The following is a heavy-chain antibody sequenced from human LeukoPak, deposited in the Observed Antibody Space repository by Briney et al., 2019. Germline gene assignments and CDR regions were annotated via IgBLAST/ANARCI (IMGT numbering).Heavy chain of an antibody. V-gene: IGHV3-23*01. J-gene: IGHJ4*02. D-gene: IGHD3-22*01. CDR3: ASTRGYYYDSSGYYYVDYFDY. CDR2: TSSSDAGT. CDR1: GFALSSYA. Sequence: GGSLRLSCAASGFALSSYAMSWVRQAPGKGLEWVSATSSSDAGTYHAEPVRGRFTISRDNSKNTLYLQMNSLRAEDTAVYYCASTRGYYYDSSGYYYVDYFDYWGQGTLVTVSS.